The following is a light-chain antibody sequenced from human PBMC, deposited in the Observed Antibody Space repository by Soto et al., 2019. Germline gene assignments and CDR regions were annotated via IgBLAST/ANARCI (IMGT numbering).Light chain of an antibody. V-gene: IGKV1-17*03. CDR3: LQHNSHSWT. Sequence: DIHMTRSPSAMSASVGDIFTITCRASQGIRNYLAWFKQKPGKVPKRLIYAASSLQSGVPSSLSGSGSGTEFTLTISSMKPEDSATYYCLQHNSHSWTFGQGPK. CDR2: AAS. CDR1: QGIRNY. J-gene: IGKJ1*01.